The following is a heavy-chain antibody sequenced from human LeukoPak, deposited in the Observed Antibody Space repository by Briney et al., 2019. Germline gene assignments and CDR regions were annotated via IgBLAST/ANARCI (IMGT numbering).Heavy chain of an antibody. Sequence: GGSLRLSCAASVFTFSSYEMNWVRQAPGKGLEWVSYISSSGSTIYYADSVKGRFTISGDNAKNSLYLQMNSLRAEDTTVYYCAELGITMIGGVWGKGTTVTISS. D-gene: IGHD3-10*02. CDR1: VFTFSSYE. CDR3: AELGITMIGGV. J-gene: IGHJ6*04. V-gene: IGHV3-48*03. CDR2: ISSSGSTI.